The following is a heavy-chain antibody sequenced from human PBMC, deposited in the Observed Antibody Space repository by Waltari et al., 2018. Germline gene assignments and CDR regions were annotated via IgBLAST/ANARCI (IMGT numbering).Heavy chain of an antibody. CDR1: GGSISSSSYY. D-gene: IGHD2-15*01. J-gene: IGHJ6*03. CDR3: ARLRCSGGSCYPGGYYYMDV. CDR2: IYYSGST. V-gene: IGHV4-39*01. Sequence: QLQLQESGTGLVKPSETLSLTCTVSGGSISSSSYYWGWIRQPPGKGLEWIGSIYYSGSTYYNPSLKSRVTISVDTSKNQFSLKLSSVTAADTAVYYCARLRCSGGSCYPGGYYYMDVWGKGTTVTVSS.